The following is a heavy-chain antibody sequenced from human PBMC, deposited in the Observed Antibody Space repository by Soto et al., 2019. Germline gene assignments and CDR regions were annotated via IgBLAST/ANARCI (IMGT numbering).Heavy chain of an antibody. Sequence: QVQLQESGPGLVKPSQTLSLTCTVSGGSISSGDYYWSWIRQPPGKGLEWIGYIYYSGSTYYNPSLQSPVTISVDTSKNQFSLKLSSVTAADTAVYYCASWYYSDSSGYYSRDYWGQGTLVTVSS. CDR1: GGSISSGDYY. D-gene: IGHD3-22*01. CDR2: IYYSGST. V-gene: IGHV4-30-4*01. CDR3: ASWYYSDSSGYYSRDY. J-gene: IGHJ4*02.